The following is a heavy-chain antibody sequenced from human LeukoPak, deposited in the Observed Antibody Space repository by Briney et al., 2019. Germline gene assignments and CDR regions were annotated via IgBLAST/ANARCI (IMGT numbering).Heavy chain of an antibody. V-gene: IGHV3-21*01. CDR3: ARSWFGVDY. J-gene: IGHJ4*02. D-gene: IGHD3-10*01. CDR2: ISGSSTYI. CDR1: GFNLGRFW. Sequence: GGSLRLSCAASGFNLGRFWMSWVRQAPGKGLEWVSSISGSSTYIYYADSVKGRFTISRDNAKNSLYLQMSSLRAEDTAVYYCARSWFGVDYWGQGTLVTVSS.